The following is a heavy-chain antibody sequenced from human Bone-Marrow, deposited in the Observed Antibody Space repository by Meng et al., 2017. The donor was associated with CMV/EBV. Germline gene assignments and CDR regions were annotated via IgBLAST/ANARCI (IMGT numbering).Heavy chain of an antibody. J-gene: IGHJ4*02. CDR2: ISGSGGST. V-gene: IGHV3-23*01. CDR3: AKVRYQLLYGGRYFAD. D-gene: IGHD2-2*02. Sequence: GGSLRLSCAASGFTFSSYAMSWVRQAPGKGLEWVSAISGSGGSTYYADSVKGRFTISRDNSKNTLYLQMNSLRAEDTAVYYCAKVRYQLLYGGRYFADWGQGPRVTCYS. CDR1: GFTFSSYA.